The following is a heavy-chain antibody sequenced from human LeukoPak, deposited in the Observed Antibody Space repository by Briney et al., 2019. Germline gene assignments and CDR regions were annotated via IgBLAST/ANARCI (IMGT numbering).Heavy chain of an antibody. J-gene: IGHJ4*02. Sequence: GGSLRLSCAASGFTFSSYAMHWVRQAPGKGLEWVSSISSSSNYIYYADSVKGRFTISRDNSKNTLYLQMGSLRAEDMAVYYCARVNGYSAGGYYFDYWGQGTLVTVSS. D-gene: IGHD1-26*01. V-gene: IGHV3-21*01. CDR2: ISSSSNYI. CDR3: ARVNGYSAGGYYFDY. CDR1: GFTFSSYA.